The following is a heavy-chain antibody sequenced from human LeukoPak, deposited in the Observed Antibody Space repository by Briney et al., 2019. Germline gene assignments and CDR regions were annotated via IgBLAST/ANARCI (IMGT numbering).Heavy chain of an antibody. D-gene: IGHD6-19*01. CDR1: GFTFSSYG. V-gene: IGHV3-30*18. CDR2: ISYDGSNK. CDR3: AKWYSSGWYFDY. Sequence: GRSLRLSCAASGFTFSSYGMHWVRQAPGKGLEWVAVISYDGSNKYYADSVKGRFTISRDNSKNTLYLRMNSLRAEDTAVYYCAKWYSSGWYFDYWGQGTLVTVSS. J-gene: IGHJ4*02.